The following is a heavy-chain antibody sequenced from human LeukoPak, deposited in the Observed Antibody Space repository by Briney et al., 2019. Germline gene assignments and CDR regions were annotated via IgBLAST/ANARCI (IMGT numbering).Heavy chain of an antibody. V-gene: IGHV3-23*01. J-gene: IGHJ3*02. CDR3: AKDRFGVVVPAAILDDAFDI. Sequence: PGGSLRLSCAASGFTFSTYTMNWVRQAPGKGLEWVSAISGSGGSTYYADSVKGRFTISRDNSKNTLYLQMNSLRAEDTAVYYCAKDRFGVVVPAAILDDAFDIWGQGTMVTVSS. CDR2: ISGSGGST. CDR1: GFTFSTYT. D-gene: IGHD2-2*02.